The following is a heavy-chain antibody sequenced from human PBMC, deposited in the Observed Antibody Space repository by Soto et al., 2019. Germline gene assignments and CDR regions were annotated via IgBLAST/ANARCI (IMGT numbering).Heavy chain of an antibody. D-gene: IGHD6-6*01. CDR3: ASNPIPYRSSSGPAGRSPGPTSH. J-gene: IGHJ4*02. Sequence: VGSLRLSCASSGFTFGSYSMNWVRQAPGKGLEWVSYISSRSSTIYYADSVKGRFTISRDNAKTPLYLQINSLRDEDTDVYYCASNPIPYRSSSGPAGRSPGPTSHWGQGTLVTVS. V-gene: IGHV3-48*02. CDR1: GFTFGSYS. CDR2: ISSRSSTI.